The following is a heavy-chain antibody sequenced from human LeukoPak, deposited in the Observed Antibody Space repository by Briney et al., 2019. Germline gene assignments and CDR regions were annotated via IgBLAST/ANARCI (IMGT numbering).Heavy chain of an antibody. J-gene: IGHJ5*02. Sequence: GGSLRLSCAASGFTFSYYGMHWVRQAPGKGLEWVAFIRYDGNDKFYADSVKGRFTISRDTSKNTLYLQMNSLRTDDTAVYYCAKDLMRDRWFGESWGQGTLVTVSS. CDR1: GFTFSYYG. CDR3: AKDLMRDRWFGES. CDR2: IRYDGNDK. V-gene: IGHV3-30*02. D-gene: IGHD3-10*01.